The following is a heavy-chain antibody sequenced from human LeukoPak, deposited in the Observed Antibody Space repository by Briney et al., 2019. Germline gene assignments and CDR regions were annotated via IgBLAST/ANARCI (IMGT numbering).Heavy chain of an antibody. CDR1: GFTFSSYA. Sequence: GGSLRLSCAASGFTFSSYAMSWVRQAPGKGLEWVSAISGSGGSTYYADSVKGRFTISRDNSKNTLYLQMNSLRAEDTAVYCSKGLQAAGHLAHDNWGQGALVTVSS. CDR2: ISGSGGST. V-gene: IGHV3-23*01. CDR3: KGLQAAGHLAHDN. J-gene: IGHJ4*02. D-gene: IGHD1-14*01.